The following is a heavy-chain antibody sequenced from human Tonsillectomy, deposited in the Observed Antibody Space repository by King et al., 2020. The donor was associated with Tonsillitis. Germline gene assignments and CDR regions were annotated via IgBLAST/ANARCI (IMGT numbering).Heavy chain of an antibody. V-gene: IGHV2-70*01. J-gene: IGHJ6*02. CDR2: IDWNDVK. Sequence: TLKESGPALVKPPQNLTLTCTFSGFSLTTSGMCLSWIRQPPGKALEWLALIDWNDVKYYSASLKTRLTISRDTSKNQVVLTMTNMDPVDTATYFYARNKYTNGWTYYHGTDVWGQGTTVTVSS. D-gene: IGHD6-19*01. CDR3: ARNKYTNGWTYYHGTDV. CDR1: GFSLTTSGMC.